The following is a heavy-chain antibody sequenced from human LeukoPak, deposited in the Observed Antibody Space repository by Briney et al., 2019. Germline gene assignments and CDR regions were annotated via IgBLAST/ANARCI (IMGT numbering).Heavy chain of an antibody. J-gene: IGHJ4*02. V-gene: IGHV3-11*01. CDR2: ISPTGSPL. Sequence: GGSLRLSCAASGFTFSDYFMTWIRQAPGRGLEWVSHISPTGSPLYYPDSVKGRFTISRDNAENSLYLQMYGLRGDDTAVYYCARAHGGYSDYWGQGTLVTVSS. CDR1: GFTFSDYF. D-gene: IGHD2-21*02. CDR3: ARAHGGYSDY.